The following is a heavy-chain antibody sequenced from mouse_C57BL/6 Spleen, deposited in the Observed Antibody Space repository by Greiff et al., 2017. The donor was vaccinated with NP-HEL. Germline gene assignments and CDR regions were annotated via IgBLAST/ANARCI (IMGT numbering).Heavy chain of an antibody. Sequence: SGAELVKPGASVKMSCKASGYTFTSYWITWVKQRPGQGLEWIGDIYPGSGSTNYNEKFKSKATLTVDTSSSTAYMQLSSLTSEDSAVYYCARPFITTVVAPFDYWGQGTTLTVSS. V-gene: IGHV1-55*01. CDR1: GYTFTSYW. J-gene: IGHJ2*01. CDR3: ARPFITTVVAPFDY. CDR2: IYPGSGST. D-gene: IGHD1-1*01.